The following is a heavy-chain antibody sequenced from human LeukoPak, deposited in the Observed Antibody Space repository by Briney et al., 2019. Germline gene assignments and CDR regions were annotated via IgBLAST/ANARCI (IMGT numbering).Heavy chain of an antibody. J-gene: IGHJ4*02. D-gene: IGHD2-15*01. CDR2: ISGSGGDT. CDR3: ARVAYTSSWGERYYFDY. CDR1: GFTFSNYA. V-gene: IGHV3-23*01. Sequence: PGGSLRLSCAASGFTFSNYAMNWVRQAPGKGLEWVSAISGSGGDTYYADSVKGRFTMSRDNSKNTLYLQMNSLRAEDTAVYYCARVAYTSSWGERYYFDYWGQGTLVTVSS.